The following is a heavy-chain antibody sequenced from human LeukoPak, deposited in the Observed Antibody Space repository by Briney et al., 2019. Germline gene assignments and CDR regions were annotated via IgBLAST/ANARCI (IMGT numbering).Heavy chain of an antibody. V-gene: IGHV4-59*08. CDR3: ARQGVATLNYFDY. Sequence: SETLSLTCTVSGGSIRSYYWSWIRQPPGKGLEWIGYIYYSGSTNYNPSLKSRVTISVDTSKNQFSLKLSSVTAADTAVYYCARQGVATLNYFDYWGQGTLVTVSS. CDR1: GGSIRSYY. CDR2: IYYSGST. D-gene: IGHD5-12*01. J-gene: IGHJ4*02.